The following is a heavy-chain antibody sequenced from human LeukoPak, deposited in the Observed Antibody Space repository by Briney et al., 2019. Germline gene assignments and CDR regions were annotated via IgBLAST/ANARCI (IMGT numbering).Heavy chain of an antibody. D-gene: IGHD3-22*01. CDR2: ISAYNGNT. CDR3: ARDLKYYYDSSGPRIFDY. V-gene: IGHV1-18*01. Sequence: GASVKVSCKASGYTFTSYGISWVRQAPGQGLEWMGWISAYNGNTNYAQKLQGRVTMTTDTSTSTAYMELRSLRSDDTAVYYCARDLKYYYDSSGPRIFDYWGQGTLVTVSS. J-gene: IGHJ4*02. CDR1: GYTFTSYG.